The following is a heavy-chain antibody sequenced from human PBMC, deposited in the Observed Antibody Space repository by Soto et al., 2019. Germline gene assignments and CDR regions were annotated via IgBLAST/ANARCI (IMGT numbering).Heavy chain of an antibody. V-gene: IGHV3-23*01. D-gene: IGHD3-16*02. CDR3: AKDRVWGSYRHFDY. CDR1: GFTFSSYA. Sequence: PGGSLRLSCAASGFTFSSYAMSWVCQAPGKGLEWVSAISGSGGSTYYADSVKGRFTISRDNSKNTLYLQMNSLRAEDTAVYYCAKDRVWGSYRHFDYWGQGTLVTVSS. J-gene: IGHJ4*02. CDR2: ISGSGGST.